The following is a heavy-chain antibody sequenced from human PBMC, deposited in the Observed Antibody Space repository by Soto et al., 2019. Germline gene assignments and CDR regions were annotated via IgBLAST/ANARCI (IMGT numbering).Heavy chain of an antibody. CDR3: DRGMTTVTTFDY. Sequence: PSETLSLTCAVSGGSISSGGYSWSWIRQPPGKGLESIGYIYHSGSTYYNPSLKSRVTISVDRSKNQFSLKLSSVTAADTAVYYCDRGMTTVTTFDYWGQGTLVTVSS. D-gene: IGHD4-17*01. CDR1: GGSISSGGYS. V-gene: IGHV4-30-2*01. CDR2: IYHSGST. J-gene: IGHJ4*02.